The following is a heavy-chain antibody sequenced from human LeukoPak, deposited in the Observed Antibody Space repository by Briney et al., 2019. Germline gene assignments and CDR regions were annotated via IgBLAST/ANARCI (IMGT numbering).Heavy chain of an antibody. CDR1: GGTFSSYA. D-gene: IGHD3-9*01. V-gene: IGHV1-69*04. Sequence: ASVKVSCKASGGTFSSYAISWVRQAPGQGLEWMGRIIPILGIANYAQKFQGRVTITADKSTSTACMELSSLRSEDTAVYYCAVGRYFDWLFHLDYWGQGTLVTVSS. J-gene: IGHJ4*02. CDR2: IIPILGIA. CDR3: AVGRYFDWLFHLDY.